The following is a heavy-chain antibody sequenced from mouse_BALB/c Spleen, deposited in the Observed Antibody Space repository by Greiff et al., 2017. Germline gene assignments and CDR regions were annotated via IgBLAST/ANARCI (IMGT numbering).Heavy chain of an antibody. CDR3: ARDPLYYRYDERLAY. Sequence: EVKLQESGPGLVKPSQSLSLTCSVTGYSITSGYYWNWIRQFPGNKLEWMGYISYDGSNNYNPSLKNRISITRDTSKNQFFLKLNSVTTEDTATYYCARDPLYYRYDERLAYWGQGTLVTVSA. D-gene: IGHD2-14*01. V-gene: IGHV3-6*02. J-gene: IGHJ3*01. CDR2: ISYDGSN. CDR1: GYSITSGYY.